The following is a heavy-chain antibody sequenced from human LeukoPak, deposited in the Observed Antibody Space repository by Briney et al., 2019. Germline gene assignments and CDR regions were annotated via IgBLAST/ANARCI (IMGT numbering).Heavy chain of an antibody. CDR1: GGTFSRYA. J-gene: IGHJ4*02. CDR3: AREGYILTGYTLDY. Sequence: ASVRVSCKASGGTFSRYAISWVRQAPGQGLEWMGGIIPIFGTANYAQKFQGRVTITADKSTSTAYMELSSLRSEDTAVYYCAREGYILTGYTLDYWGQGTLVTVSS. CDR2: IIPIFGTA. V-gene: IGHV1-69*06. D-gene: IGHD3-9*01.